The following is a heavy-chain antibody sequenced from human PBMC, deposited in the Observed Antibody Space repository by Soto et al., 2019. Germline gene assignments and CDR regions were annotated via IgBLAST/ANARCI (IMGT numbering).Heavy chain of an antibody. D-gene: IGHD6-19*01. CDR2: IYHGGTT. CDR3: ARVHVMVVAGSTFDY. V-gene: IGHV4-38-2*01. Sequence: PADTLSLTCPVSGYSISSGSYLAWLRQPPGKGPEWIASIYHGGTTFYNPSLKSRITISVDTSNNQFSLKLTSVTAADTAVYYCARVHVMVVAGSTFDYWGHGTLVTIS. CDR1: GYSISSGSY. J-gene: IGHJ4*01.